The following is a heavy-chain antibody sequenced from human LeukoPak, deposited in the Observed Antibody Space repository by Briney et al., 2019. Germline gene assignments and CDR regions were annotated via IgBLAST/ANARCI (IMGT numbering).Heavy chain of an antibody. Sequence: GGSLRLSCTASGFTFSSYAMSWVRQTPGKGLEWVSTIGGSDTNTYYADSVKGRFTISRDNSKNTLYLQMNSLRAEDTAVYYCASQHGYNPFDYWGQGTLVTVSS. CDR2: IGGSDTNT. J-gene: IGHJ4*02. CDR1: GFTFSSYA. CDR3: ASQHGYNPFDY. D-gene: IGHD5-24*01. V-gene: IGHV3-23*01.